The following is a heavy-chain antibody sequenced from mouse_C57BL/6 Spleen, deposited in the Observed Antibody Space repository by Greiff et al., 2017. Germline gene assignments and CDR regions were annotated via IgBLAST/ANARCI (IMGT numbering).Heavy chain of an antibody. V-gene: IGHV1-5*01. CDR2: IYPGNSDT. CDR3: TRTDYGYDVYFDY. D-gene: IGHD2-2*01. J-gene: IGHJ2*01. Sequence: VQLQQSGTVLARPGASVKMSCKTSGYTFTSYWMHWVKQRPGQGLEWIGAIYPGNSDTSYNQKFKGKAKLTAVTSASTAYMELSSLTNEDSAVYYCTRTDYGYDVYFDYWGQGTTLTVSS. CDR1: GYTFTSYW.